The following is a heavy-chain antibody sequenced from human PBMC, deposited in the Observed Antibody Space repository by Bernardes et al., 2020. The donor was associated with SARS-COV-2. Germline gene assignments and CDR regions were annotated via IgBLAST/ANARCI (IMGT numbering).Heavy chain of an antibody. D-gene: IGHD5-12*01. Sequence: SETLSLTCVVYGGSFSNYYWSWVRQPPGKGLEWIGEINYSGSTNYNPSLKSRVSISIDTSKNRFSLNLSSVTAADTALYYCARSKWLRMTAYFIYGMDVWGQGTTVTVSS. J-gene: IGHJ6*02. CDR2: INYSGST. CDR3: ARSKWLRMTAYFIYGMDV. CDR1: GGSFSNYY. V-gene: IGHV4-34*01.